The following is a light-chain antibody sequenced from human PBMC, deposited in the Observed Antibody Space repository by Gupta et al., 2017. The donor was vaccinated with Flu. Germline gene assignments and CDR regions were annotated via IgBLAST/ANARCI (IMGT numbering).Light chain of an antibody. V-gene: IGKV1-39*01. J-gene: IGKJ1*01. CDR3: QQIDSTPLA. CDR2: AAS. CDR1: QSISSY. Sequence: DIQMTQSPSSLSASVGDRVTITCRASQSISSYLNWYQQKPGKAPKLLIYAASRLQSGVPSRFSGSGSGTDFTLTISSLQPEDFATYYCQQIDSTPLAFGQGTKVEIK.